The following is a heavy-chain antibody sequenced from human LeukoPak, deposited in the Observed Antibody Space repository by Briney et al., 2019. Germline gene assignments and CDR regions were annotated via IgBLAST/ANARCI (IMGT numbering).Heavy chain of an antibody. J-gene: IGHJ4*02. Sequence: PGGSLRLSCTASGHTLSNYWMIWVRQAPGKGLQWVAKIKQDGSEKYYVDSVKGRFTISRDNAENSLYLQMNSLRVEDTAVYYCAARSSGNPYFWGQGTLVTVSS. CDR2: IKQDGSEK. V-gene: IGHV3-7*03. CDR1: GHTLSNYW. CDR3: AARSSGNPYF. D-gene: IGHD1-26*01.